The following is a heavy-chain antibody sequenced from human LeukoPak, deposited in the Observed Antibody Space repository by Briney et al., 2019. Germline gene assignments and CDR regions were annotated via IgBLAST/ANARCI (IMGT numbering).Heavy chain of an antibody. CDR3: AREDRIAPADKAFDI. V-gene: IGHV3-33*01. J-gene: IGHJ3*02. CDR2: IWYDGGNR. Sequence: GRSLRLSCAASGFAFSSYSMHWVRQAPGKGLEWVAIIWYDGGNRYHADSVKGRFTISRDNSKNTLYLQLNSLRAEDTAVYYCAREDRIAPADKAFDIWGQGTMVTVSS. CDR1: GFAFSSYS. D-gene: IGHD6-13*01.